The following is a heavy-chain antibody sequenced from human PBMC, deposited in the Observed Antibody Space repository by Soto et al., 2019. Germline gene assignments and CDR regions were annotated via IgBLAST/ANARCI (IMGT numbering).Heavy chain of an antibody. Sequence: QVQLQESGPGLVKPSGTLSLTCAVSGGSISSSNWCSWVRQPPGKGLEWIGEIYHSGSTNYNPSLKSRVTISVDKSKNQFSLKLSSVTAADTAVYYCARKPKYCTNGVCDAFDIWGQGTMVTVSS. V-gene: IGHV4-4*02. CDR3: ARKPKYCTNGVCDAFDI. CDR1: GGSISSSNW. D-gene: IGHD2-8*01. CDR2: IYHSGST. J-gene: IGHJ3*02.